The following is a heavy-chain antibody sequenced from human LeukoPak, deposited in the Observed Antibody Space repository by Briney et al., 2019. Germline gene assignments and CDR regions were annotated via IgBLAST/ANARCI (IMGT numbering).Heavy chain of an antibody. J-gene: IGHJ4*02. D-gene: IGHD1-26*01. V-gene: IGHV3-30*18. CDR3: AKDGSVRGPRVGAYDY. Sequence: GRSLRLSCAASGFTFSSYGMHWFRQAPGKGLEWVAVISYDGSNKYYADSVKGRFTISRDNSKNTLYLQMNSLRAEDTAVYYCAKDGSVRGPRVGAYDYWGQGTLVTVSS. CDR1: GFTFSSYG. CDR2: ISYDGSNK.